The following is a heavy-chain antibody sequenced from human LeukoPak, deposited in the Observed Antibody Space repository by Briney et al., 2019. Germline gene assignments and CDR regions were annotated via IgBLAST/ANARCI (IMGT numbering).Heavy chain of an antibody. D-gene: IGHD3-22*01. Sequence: GASVKVSCKASGYTFTSYYMHWVRQAPGQGLEWMGIINPSGGSTNYAQKLQGRVTMTTDTSTSTAYMELSSLRSEDTAVYYCARLIRGYYYMDVWGKGTTVTVSS. CDR1: GYTFTSYY. CDR3: ARLIRGYYYMDV. CDR2: INPSGGST. V-gene: IGHV1-46*01. J-gene: IGHJ6*03.